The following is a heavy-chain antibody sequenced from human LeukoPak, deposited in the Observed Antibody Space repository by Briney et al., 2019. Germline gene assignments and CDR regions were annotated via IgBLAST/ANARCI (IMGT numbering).Heavy chain of an antibody. CDR2: IYYSGST. Sequence: SETLSLTXTVSGGSISSYYWSWIRQPPGKGLEWIGYIYYSGSTNYNPSLKSRVTISVDTSKNQFSLKLSSVTAADTAVYYCARTGYSSSSYYYYYMDVWGKGTTVTVSS. D-gene: IGHD6-13*01. CDR1: GGSISSYY. CDR3: ARTGYSSSSYYYYYMDV. J-gene: IGHJ6*03. V-gene: IGHV4-59*01.